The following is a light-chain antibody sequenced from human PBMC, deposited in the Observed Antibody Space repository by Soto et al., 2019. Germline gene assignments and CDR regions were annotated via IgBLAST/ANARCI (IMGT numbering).Light chain of an antibody. CDR2: GAS. CDR3: QQSYSTSRT. Sequence: DIQMTQSPSSLSASVGDRVTITCRASQSISNYLNWYQQKPGKAPQVLIYGASSLQSGVPSRFSGSGSGTDFTLTINSLQPEDFATYYCQQSYSTSRTFGQGTKVEIK. CDR1: QSISNY. V-gene: IGKV1-39*01. J-gene: IGKJ1*01.